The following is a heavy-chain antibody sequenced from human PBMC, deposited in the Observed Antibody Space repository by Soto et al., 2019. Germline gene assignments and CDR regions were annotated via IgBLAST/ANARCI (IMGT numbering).Heavy chain of an antibody. CDR2: IYYSGST. Sequence: SETLSLTCTVSGGSISSGGYYWSWIRQHPGKGLEWIGYIYYSGSTYYNPSLKSRVTISVDTSKNQFSLKLSSVTAADTAVYYCASGGGAAAASYYFDYWGQGTLVTVSS. D-gene: IGHD6-13*01. J-gene: IGHJ4*02. CDR1: GGSISSGGYY. V-gene: IGHV4-31*03. CDR3: ASGGGAAAASYYFDY.